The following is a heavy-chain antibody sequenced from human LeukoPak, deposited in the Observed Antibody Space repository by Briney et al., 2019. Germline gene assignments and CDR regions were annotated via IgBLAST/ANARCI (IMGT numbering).Heavy chain of an antibody. Sequence: GGSLRLSCAASGFTFSSYAMSWVRQAPGKGLEWVSAISGSGGSTYYADSGKGRFTISRDNSKNTLYLQMNSLRAEDTAVYYCAKDSTIARVFFDYWGQGTLVTVSS. CDR3: AKDSTIARVFFDY. CDR2: ISGSGGST. J-gene: IGHJ4*02. D-gene: IGHD5/OR15-5a*01. CDR1: GFTFSSYA. V-gene: IGHV3-23*01.